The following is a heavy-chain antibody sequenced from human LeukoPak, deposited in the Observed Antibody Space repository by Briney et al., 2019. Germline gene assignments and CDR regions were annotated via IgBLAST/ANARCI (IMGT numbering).Heavy chain of an antibody. D-gene: IGHD7-27*01. Sequence: ASVKVSCKASGYTFTSYDINWVRQATGQGLEWMGWMNPNSGNTGYAQKFQGRVTMTRHTSINTAYMEPSRLRSEDTAVYYCAALTGDFSSPLDYWGQGTLVTVSS. J-gene: IGHJ4*02. CDR2: MNPNSGNT. V-gene: IGHV1-8*01. CDR1: GYTFTSYD. CDR3: AALTGDFSSPLDY.